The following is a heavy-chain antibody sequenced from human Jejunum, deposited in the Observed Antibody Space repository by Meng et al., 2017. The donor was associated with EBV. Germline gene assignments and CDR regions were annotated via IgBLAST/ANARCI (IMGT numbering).Heavy chain of an antibody. J-gene: IGHJ4*02. CDR3: ARVPLDYYGSGSSWAY. CDR1: GASISSGKWF. V-gene: IGHV4-39*07. CDR2: MSYSGAT. D-gene: IGHD3-10*01. Sequence: LQLEESGPGLVKASDVLSLTCTVSGASISSGKWFWGWIRQSPGKGLEWIGSMSYSGATYYTPSLKSRVTISIDTSKNQLSLKVNSVTAADMAMYYCARVPLDYYGSGSSWAYWGQGTLVTVSS.